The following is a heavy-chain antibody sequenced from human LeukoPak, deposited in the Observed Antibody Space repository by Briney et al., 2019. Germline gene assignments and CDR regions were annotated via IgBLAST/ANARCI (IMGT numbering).Heavy chain of an antibody. CDR3: AKVGPRGGFDP. Sequence: GGSLRLSCAASGFTIDDYAMHWVRQAPGKGLEWVSGISWNSGSIGYADSVKGRFTISRDNAKNSLYLQMNSLRAEDTALYYCAKVGPRGGFDPWGQGTLVTVSS. V-gene: IGHV3-9*01. J-gene: IGHJ5*02. CDR2: ISWNSGSI. CDR1: GFTIDDYA.